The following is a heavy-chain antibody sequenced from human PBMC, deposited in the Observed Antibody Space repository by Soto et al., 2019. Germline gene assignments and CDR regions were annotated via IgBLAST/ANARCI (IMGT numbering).Heavy chain of an antibody. CDR2: IYDGGTT. CDR3: ARDYYDSSDYTTHWFDP. J-gene: IGHJ5*02. Sequence: PSETLALTCTVSGGSISSAAYCWSWIRQSPDKGLEWIGHIYDGGTTYSSPSLKGRVTISADTSETQFSLKLTSVTAADTAVYYCARDYYDSSDYTTHWFDPWGQGTLVTVSS. CDR1: GGSISSAAYC. D-gene: IGHD3-22*01. V-gene: IGHV4-30-4*01.